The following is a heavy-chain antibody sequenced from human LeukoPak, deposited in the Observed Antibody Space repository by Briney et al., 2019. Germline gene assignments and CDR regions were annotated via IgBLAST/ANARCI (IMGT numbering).Heavy chain of an antibody. J-gene: IGHJ4*02. CDR1: GGSISSGDYY. CDR2: IYYSGST. V-gene: IGHV4-30-4*08. D-gene: IGHD5-24*01. CDR3: AGSDLGRRDGYNFPH. Sequence: SETLSLTCTVSGGSISSGDYYWSWIRQPPGKGLEWIGYIYYSGSTYYNPSLKSRVTISVDTSKNQFSLKLSSATAADTAVYYCAGSDLGRRDGYNFPHWGQGTLVTVSS.